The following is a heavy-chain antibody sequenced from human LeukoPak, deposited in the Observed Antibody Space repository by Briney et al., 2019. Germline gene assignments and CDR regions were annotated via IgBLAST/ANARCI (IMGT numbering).Heavy chain of an antibody. CDR3: ARTHIVVVTSLGDTFDI. CDR2: ISVYNGNT. J-gene: IGHJ3*02. CDR1: GYTFTSYG. V-gene: IGHV1-18*01. D-gene: IGHD2-21*02. Sequence: GAGVTVSCKASGYTFTSYGISWVRQAPGQGLEWMGWISVYNGNTNYAQKLQGRVTMTTDTSTSTAYMELRSLRSDDTAVYYCARTHIVVVTSLGDTFDIWGQGTMVSVSS.